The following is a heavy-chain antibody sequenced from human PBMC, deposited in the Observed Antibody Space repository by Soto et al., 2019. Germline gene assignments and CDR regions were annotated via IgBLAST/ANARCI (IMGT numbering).Heavy chain of an antibody. Sequence: SLRLSCEASGFTFSDEGMHWVRQAPGKGLEWVAVISHDGSSYYYSDSVKGRFVVSRDNSKKTLYLQINSPRPDDTAVYYCXXXXXXXAXXXFDYWGQGTMVTVSS. J-gene: IGHJ4*02. CDR3: XXXXXXXAXXXFDY. V-gene: IGHV3-30*03. CDR2: ISHDGSSY. CDR1: GFTFSDEG.